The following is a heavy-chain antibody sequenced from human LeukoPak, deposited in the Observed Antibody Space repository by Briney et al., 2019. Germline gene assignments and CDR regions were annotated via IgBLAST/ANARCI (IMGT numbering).Heavy chain of an antibody. Sequence: ASVTVSCKASGYTFTDFYIHWVRQAPGQGVEWMGWINPYSGGIVYAHKLQGRVIMTSDTFISTVYMELTRLRSDDTAVYYCAAPGRYDSILLAGQWGQGTLVSVSS. CDR3: AAPGRYDSILLAGQ. J-gene: IGHJ4*02. CDR2: INPYSGGI. CDR1: GYTFTDFY. D-gene: IGHD3-22*01. V-gene: IGHV1-2*02.